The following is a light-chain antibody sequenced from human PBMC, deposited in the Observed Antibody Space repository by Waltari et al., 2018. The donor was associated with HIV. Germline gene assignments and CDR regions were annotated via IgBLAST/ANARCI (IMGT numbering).Light chain of an antibody. J-gene: IGKJ2*01. CDR1: QTVLYSSNNKNY. V-gene: IGKV4-1*01. Sequence: DIVMTQSPDSLAVSLGERATIHCKSSQTVLYSSNNKNYLTWYQQRPGQPPKVVIYWASTRESGVPDRFSGSGSGTDFTLTINSLQAEDVAVYYCQQYYSHPYTFGRGTKLEIK. CDR2: WAS. CDR3: QQYYSHPYT.